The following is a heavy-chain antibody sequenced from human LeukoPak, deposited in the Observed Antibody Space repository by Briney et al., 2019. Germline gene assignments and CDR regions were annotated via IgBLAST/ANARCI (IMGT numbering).Heavy chain of an antibody. Sequence: GESLRLSCATTGFTFSVYHMNWIRQAPGKGLEWISHISSDADTIYYADAVRGRFTVSRDNTKNSLYLQMNSLRVEDTAVYFCATMVRGVVPDYWGQGTLVTVSS. CDR2: ISSDADTI. CDR3: ATMVRGVVPDY. D-gene: IGHD3-10*01. J-gene: IGHJ4*02. CDR1: GFTFSVYH. V-gene: IGHV3-11*04.